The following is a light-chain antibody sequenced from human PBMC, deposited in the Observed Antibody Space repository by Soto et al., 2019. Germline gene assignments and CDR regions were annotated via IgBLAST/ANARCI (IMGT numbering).Light chain of an antibody. CDR3: SSYTSSSPLV. J-gene: IGLJ1*01. V-gene: IGLV2-14*01. CDR2: EVS. Sequence: QSVLTQSASVSGSPGQSITISCTGTSSDVGGYNYVSWYQQHPGKAPKLMIYEVSNRPSGVSNRFSGSKSGNTASLTISGLQAEDEADYYCSSYTSSSPLVFGTGTKVTVL. CDR1: SSDVGGYNY.